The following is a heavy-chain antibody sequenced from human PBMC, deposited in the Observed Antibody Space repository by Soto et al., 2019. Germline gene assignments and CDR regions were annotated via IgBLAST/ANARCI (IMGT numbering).Heavy chain of an antibody. V-gene: IGHV3-30*09. CDR1: GFTFSPYA. D-gene: IGHD2-2*01. Sequence: QVQLVESGGGVVHPGRSLRLSCAASGFTFSPYAMHWVRQAPGKGLEWVAVISYDGNNKNYADSVKGRLAISRDNSRNTLYLQMNSLRAEDTAVYYCARARLDTPALDYWGQGTLVTVSS. CDR3: ARARLDTPALDY. CDR2: ISYDGNNK. J-gene: IGHJ4*02.